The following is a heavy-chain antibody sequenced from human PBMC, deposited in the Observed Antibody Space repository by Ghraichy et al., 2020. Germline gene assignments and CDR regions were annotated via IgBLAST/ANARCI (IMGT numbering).Heavy chain of an antibody. CDR3: AITLPYSSSWYHPNYYYYGMDV. J-gene: IGHJ6*02. CDR2: INHSGST. D-gene: IGHD6-13*01. Sequence: GSLRLSCAVYGGSFSGYYWSWIRQPPGKGLEWIGEINHSGSTNYNPSLKSRVTISVDTSKNQFSLKLSSVTAADTAVYYCAITLPYSSSWYHPNYYYYGMDVWGQGTTVTVSS. V-gene: IGHV4-34*01. CDR1: GGSFSGYY.